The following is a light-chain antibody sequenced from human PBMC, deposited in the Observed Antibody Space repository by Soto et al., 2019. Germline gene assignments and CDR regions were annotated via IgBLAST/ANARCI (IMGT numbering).Light chain of an antibody. V-gene: IGKV3-15*01. CDR2: AAS. Sequence: EILMTQSPATLSVSPGERVTLSCRASQSMTSNLAWYQHTPGKAPKLLIYAASSWASGLPSRFSGSGSGTDFTLTISSLQSEDAAIYYCQQYHNCPFTFGRGTKVDFK. CDR1: QSMTSN. J-gene: IGKJ3*01. CDR3: QQYHNCPFT.